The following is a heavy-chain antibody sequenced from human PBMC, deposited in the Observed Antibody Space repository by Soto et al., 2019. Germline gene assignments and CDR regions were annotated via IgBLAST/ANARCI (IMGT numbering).Heavy chain of an antibody. D-gene: IGHD4-17*01. CDR1: GYTFTSYG. V-gene: IGHV1-18*01. Sequence: QVQLVQSGAEVKKTGASVKVSCKASGYTFTSYGISWVRQAPGQGLEWMGWISGFNGNTNHAQNLQGRLTMTTDTSTSTAYMELRRLRADDTAVYYCARKDGDYYAFDLWGQGTMVTVSS. CDR2: ISGFNGNT. J-gene: IGHJ3*01. CDR3: ARKDGDYYAFDL.